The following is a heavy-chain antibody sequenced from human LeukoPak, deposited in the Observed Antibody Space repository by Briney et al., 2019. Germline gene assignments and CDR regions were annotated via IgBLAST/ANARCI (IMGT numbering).Heavy chain of an antibody. Sequence: SEILSLTCAVYGGSFSGYYWSWIRQPPGKGLEWIGEINHSGSTNYNPSLKSRVTISVDTSKNQFSLKLSSVTAADTAVYYCARDSTNDYWGQGTLVTVSS. CDR1: GGSFSGYY. D-gene: IGHD1-14*01. CDR3: ARDSTNDY. V-gene: IGHV4-34*01. J-gene: IGHJ4*02. CDR2: INHSGST.